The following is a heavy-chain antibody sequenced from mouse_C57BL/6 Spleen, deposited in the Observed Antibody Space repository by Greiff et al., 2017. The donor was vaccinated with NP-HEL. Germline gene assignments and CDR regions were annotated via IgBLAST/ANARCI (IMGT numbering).Heavy chain of an antibody. V-gene: IGHV1-15*01. CDR2: IDPETGGT. J-gene: IGHJ3*01. CDR1: GYTFTDYE. Sequence: VKLQESGAELVRPGASVTLSCKASGYTFTDYEMHWVKQTPVHGLEWIGAIDPETGGTAYNQKFKGKAILTADKSSSTAYMELRSLTSEDSAVYYCTNPNRFAYLSQGTLVTVSA. CDR3: TNPNRFAY.